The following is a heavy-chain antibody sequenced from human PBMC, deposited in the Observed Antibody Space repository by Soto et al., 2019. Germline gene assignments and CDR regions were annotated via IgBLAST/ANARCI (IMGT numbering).Heavy chain of an antibody. V-gene: IGHV3-7*01. D-gene: IGHD3-16*01. J-gene: IGHJ4*02. Sequence: LRLSCAVSGFNVMSHWMSWVRQAPGKGLEWVASIKEDGSEIYYLQSVRGRFTISRDSAGNALHLAMNYLSAEDTGVYFCARDIGFDYVNWGQGTLVTVSS. CDR1: GFNVMSHW. CDR3: ARDIGFDYVN. CDR2: IKEDGSEI.